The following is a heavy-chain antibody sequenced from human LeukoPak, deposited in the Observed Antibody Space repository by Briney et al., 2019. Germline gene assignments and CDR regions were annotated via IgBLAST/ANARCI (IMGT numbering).Heavy chain of an antibody. D-gene: IGHD3-3*01. CDR2: ISASRGIT. J-gene: IGHJ6*03. Sequence: GGSLRLSCAASGFNYSSYTMNWVRQAPGMGLEWLSYISASRGITYYADSVKGRFTISRDNAKNSLYLQMNSPRAEDTAVYYCVRGSLASGVVVYYYYYLDVWGKGTTVTVSS. CDR3: VRGSLASGVVVYYYYYLDV. V-gene: IGHV3-48*01. CDR1: GFNYSSYT.